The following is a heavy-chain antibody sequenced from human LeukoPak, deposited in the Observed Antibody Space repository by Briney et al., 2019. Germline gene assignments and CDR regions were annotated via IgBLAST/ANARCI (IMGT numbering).Heavy chain of an antibody. D-gene: IGHD1-26*01. CDR2: INAYKGNT. V-gene: IGHV1-18*01. CDR3: ARYSGSHYGDFDY. Sequence: VASVKVSCKASGFTFTSSAMQWVRQARGQRLEWMGWINAYKGNTNYAQMLQGRVTMTTDTSTSTAYMELRSLRSDDTAVYYCARYSGSHYGDFDYWGQGTLVTVSS. CDR1: GFTFTSSA. J-gene: IGHJ4*02.